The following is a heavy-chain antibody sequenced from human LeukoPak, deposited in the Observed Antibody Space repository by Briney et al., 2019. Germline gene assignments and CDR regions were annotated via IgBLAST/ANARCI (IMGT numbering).Heavy chain of an antibody. V-gene: IGHV4-30-2*01. Sequence: KPSETLSLTCAVSGGSISSGGYSWSWIRQPPGKGLEWIGYIYHSGSTYYNPSLKSRVTISVDRSKNQFSLKLSSVTAADTAVYYCAREVTYYYDSSGYNWFDPWGQGTLVTVSS. D-gene: IGHD3-22*01. CDR2: IYHSGST. CDR3: AREVTYYYDSSGYNWFDP. J-gene: IGHJ5*02. CDR1: GGSISSGGYS.